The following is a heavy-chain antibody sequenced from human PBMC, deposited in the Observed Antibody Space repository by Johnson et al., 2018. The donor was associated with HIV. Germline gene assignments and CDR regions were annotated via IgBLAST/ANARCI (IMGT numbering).Heavy chain of an antibody. D-gene: IGHD1-26*01. Sequence: VQLVESGGGVVQPGRSLRLSCAASGFTFSSYAMHWVRQAPSKGLEWVAVISYDGSNKYYADSVKGRFTISRDNSKNTLYLQMNSLRAEDTAVYYCAKSGFSWSYQGAYDIWGQGTMVTVSS. CDR2: ISYDGSNK. V-gene: IGHV3-30*18. J-gene: IGHJ3*02. CDR1: GFTFSSYA. CDR3: AKSGFSWSYQGAYDI.